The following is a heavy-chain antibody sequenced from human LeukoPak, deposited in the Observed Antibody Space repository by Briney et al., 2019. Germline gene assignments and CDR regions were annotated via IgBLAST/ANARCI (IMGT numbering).Heavy chain of an antibody. CDR1: GGSISSSSYY. Sequence: PSETLSLTCTVSGGSISSSSYYWGWIRQPPGKGLEWIGSIYYSGSTYYNPSLKSRVTISVDTSKNQFSLKLSSVTAADTAVYYCARGIYDFWSGYYMDFDYWGQGTLVTVSS. V-gene: IGHV4-39*07. CDR3: ARGIYDFWSGYYMDFDY. D-gene: IGHD3-3*01. CDR2: IYYSGST. J-gene: IGHJ4*02.